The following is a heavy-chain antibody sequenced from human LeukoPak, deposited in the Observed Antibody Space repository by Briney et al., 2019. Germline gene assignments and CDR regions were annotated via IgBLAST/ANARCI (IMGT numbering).Heavy chain of an antibody. V-gene: IGHV4-31*03. Sequence: SETLSLTCTVSGGSISSGGYYWSWIRQHPGKGLEWIGYIYYSGSTYYNPSLKSRVTISVDTSKNQFSLKLSSVTAADTAVYYCARDRGGVDYYDSSGDKRDAFDIWGQGTMVTVSS. CDR2: IYYSGST. CDR3: ARDRGGVDYYDSSGDKRDAFDI. CDR1: GGSISSGGYY. J-gene: IGHJ3*02. D-gene: IGHD3-22*01.